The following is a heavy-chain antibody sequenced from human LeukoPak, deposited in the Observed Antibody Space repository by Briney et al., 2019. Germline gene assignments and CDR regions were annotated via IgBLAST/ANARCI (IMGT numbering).Heavy chain of an antibody. CDR3: ARGARYCSSTSCYFVY. Sequence: PSETLSLTCTVSGGSISSSRYYWGWIRQPPGKGLEWIGSIYYSGSTYYNPSLKSRVTISVDTSKNQFSLKLSSVTAADTAVYYCARGARYCSSTSCYFVYWGQGTLVTVS. CDR1: GGSISSSRYY. V-gene: IGHV4-39*01. D-gene: IGHD2-2*01. CDR2: IYYSGST. J-gene: IGHJ4*02.